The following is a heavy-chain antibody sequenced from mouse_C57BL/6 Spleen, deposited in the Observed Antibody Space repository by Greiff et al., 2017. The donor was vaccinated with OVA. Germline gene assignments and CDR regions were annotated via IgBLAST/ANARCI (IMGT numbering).Heavy chain of an antibody. CDR3: ARGEKKTGSAWFAY. D-gene: IGHD4-1*01. Sequence: EVKLVESGGGLVKPGGSLKLSCAASGFTFSDYGMHWVRQAPEKGLEWVAYISSGSSTIYYADTVKGRFTISRDNAKNTLFLQMTSLRSEDTAMYYCARGEKKTGSAWFAYWGQGTLVTVSA. V-gene: IGHV5-17*01. CDR2: ISSGSSTI. CDR1: GFTFSDYG. J-gene: IGHJ3*01.